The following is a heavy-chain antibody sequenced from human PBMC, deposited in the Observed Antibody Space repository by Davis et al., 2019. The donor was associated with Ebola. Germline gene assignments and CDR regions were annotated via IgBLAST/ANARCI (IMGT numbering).Heavy chain of an antibody. CDR1: GYTFTSYA. CDR2: INTKSGNP. V-gene: IGHV7-4-1*02. D-gene: IGHD5-18*01. CDR3: ARCEENPDTTMVSCFDY. Sequence: ASVKVSCKASGYTFTSYAMNWVRQAPGQGLEWMGWINTKSGNPTYAQDFTGRFVFSLDTSVSTAYLQISSLKAEDTAVYYCARCEENPDTTMVSCFDYWGQGTLVTVSS. J-gene: IGHJ4*02.